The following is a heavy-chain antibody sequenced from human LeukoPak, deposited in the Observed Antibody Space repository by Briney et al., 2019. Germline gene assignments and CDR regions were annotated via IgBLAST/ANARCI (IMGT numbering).Heavy chain of an antibody. J-gene: IGHJ4*02. Sequence: SETLSLTCSVAGGSISSYYWTWIPQPPGEVREWVGYISYIGSTNYNPSLRGRVTISVGTSKNQSSLQLSSVTAADTAVYYCARARSPTVPPDYFDYWGQGTLVTVSS. CDR1: GGSISSYY. V-gene: IGHV4-59*01. CDR3: ARARSPTVPPDYFDY. CDR2: ISYIGST. D-gene: IGHD4-17*01.